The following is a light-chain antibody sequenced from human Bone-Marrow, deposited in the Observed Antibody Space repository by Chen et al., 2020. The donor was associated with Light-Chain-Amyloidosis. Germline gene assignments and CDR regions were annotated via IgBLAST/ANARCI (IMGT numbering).Light chain of an antibody. CDR3: SSFTSSSSYV. CDR1: RGEVGTYNY. Sequence: QSALTQPASVSGSPGQSITISCTGTRGEVGTYNYVSWYQQHPGTAPKVMIYAGSNRPSGVSNRFSGSKSGNTASLTISGLQAEDEADYYCSSFTSSSSYVFGPGTKVTVL. V-gene: IGLV2-14*01. J-gene: IGLJ1*01. CDR2: AGS.